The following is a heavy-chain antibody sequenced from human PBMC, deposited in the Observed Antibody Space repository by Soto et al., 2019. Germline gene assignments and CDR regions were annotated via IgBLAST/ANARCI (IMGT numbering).Heavy chain of an antibody. CDR3: ATYSSGWFPGRPATNYFDY. CDR1: GITFSDYY. D-gene: IGHD6-19*01. CDR2: ISSSGSTI. J-gene: IGHJ4*02. Sequence: GGSLRLSCAASGITFSDYYMSWIRQAPGKGLEWVSYISSSGSTIYYADSVKGRFTISRDNAKNSLYLQMNSLRAEDTAVYYCATYSSGWFPGRPATNYFDYWGQGTLVTVPQ. V-gene: IGHV3-11*01.